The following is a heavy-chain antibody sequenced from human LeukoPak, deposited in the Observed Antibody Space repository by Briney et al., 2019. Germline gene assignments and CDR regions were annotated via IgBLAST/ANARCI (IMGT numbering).Heavy chain of an antibody. D-gene: IGHD3-10*01. Sequence: GGSLRLSCVAPGFTFSRYSMNWDRQAAGKGLEWVSYISSSSSTIYYADSVKGRFTIFRDNANNSLYLQMNSLRVEDTAVYYCAREGSGSYYNWIDPWGQGIVVAVSS. CDR3: AREGSGSYYNWIDP. CDR2: ISSSSSTI. V-gene: IGHV3-48*01. CDR1: GFTFSRYS. J-gene: IGHJ5*02.